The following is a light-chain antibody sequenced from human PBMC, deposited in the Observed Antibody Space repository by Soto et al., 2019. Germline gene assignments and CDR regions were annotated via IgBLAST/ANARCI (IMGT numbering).Light chain of an antibody. CDR2: GAS. Sequence: EIVLTHSPATLSLSPGERATLSCRASQSVSSNLAWYQQKPGQAPRLLIYGASTRATGIPARFSGSGSGTEFTLTISSLQSEDFAVYYCQQYNNWPPLTFGGGTKVDIK. V-gene: IGKV3D-15*01. CDR1: QSVSSN. CDR3: QQYNNWPPLT. J-gene: IGKJ4*01.